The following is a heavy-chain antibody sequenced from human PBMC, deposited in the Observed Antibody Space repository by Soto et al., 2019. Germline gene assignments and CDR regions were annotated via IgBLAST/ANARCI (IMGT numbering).Heavy chain of an antibody. J-gene: IGHJ5*02. CDR3: ESKTRAPEP. V-gene: IGHV3-7*03. D-gene: IGHD3-10*01. Sequence: LSLSCAACGFTCSSYWRTSLRQAPGNGVECVATIRQDGSDKYYVESVKSRFTIFRDNAKNSLYLQMNSLRAEDTAGYYCESKTRAPEPWGPGTLVTV. CDR1: GFTCSSYW. CDR2: IRQDGSDK.